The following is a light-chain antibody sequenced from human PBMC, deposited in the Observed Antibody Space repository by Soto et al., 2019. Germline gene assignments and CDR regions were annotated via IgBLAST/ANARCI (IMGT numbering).Light chain of an antibody. J-gene: IGKJ3*01. CDR2: DTF. Sequence: EIVFAQSPATLSLSPGEKATLSCRAGQSVSNYLAWYQQKPGQAPRLPIYDTFTTATGVPARFSGSGSGTDFNHTISSLEPGDFAVYYCQQRSNWPPTFGPGTKVD. CDR3: QQRSNWPPT. V-gene: IGKV3-11*01. CDR1: QSVSNY.